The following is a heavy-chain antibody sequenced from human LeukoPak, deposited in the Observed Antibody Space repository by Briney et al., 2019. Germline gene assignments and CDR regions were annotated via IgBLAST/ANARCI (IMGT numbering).Heavy chain of an antibody. V-gene: IGHV4-34*01. Sequence: SETLSLTCAVYGGSFSGYYWSWIRQPPGKGLGWIGEINHSGSTNYNPSLKSRVTISVDTSKNQFSLKLSSVTAADTAVYYCARVRFLEWLLPDYYFDYWGQGTLVTVSS. D-gene: IGHD3-3*01. CDR2: INHSGST. J-gene: IGHJ4*02. CDR3: ARVRFLEWLLPDYYFDY. CDR1: GGSFSGYY.